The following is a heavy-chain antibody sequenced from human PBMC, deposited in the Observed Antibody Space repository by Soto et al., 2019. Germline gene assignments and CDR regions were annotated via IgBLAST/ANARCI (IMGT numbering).Heavy chain of an antibody. V-gene: IGHV4-59*01. CDR3: ARNDFWSGYSNFDY. Sequence: SETLSLTCTVSGGSISSYYWSWIRQPPGKGLEWIGYIYYSGSTNYNPSLKSRVTISVDTSKNQFSLKLSSVTAADTAVYYCARNDFWSGYSNFDYWGQGTLVPVSS. D-gene: IGHD3-3*01. CDR2: IYYSGST. J-gene: IGHJ4*02. CDR1: GGSISSYY.